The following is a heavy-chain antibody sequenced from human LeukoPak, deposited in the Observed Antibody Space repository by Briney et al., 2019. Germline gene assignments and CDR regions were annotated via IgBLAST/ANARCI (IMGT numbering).Heavy chain of an antibody. V-gene: IGHV4-59*08. D-gene: IGHD3-22*01. CDR1: GGSISSYY. CDR2: IYYSGST. CDR3: ARHGVEEYDSSGYYQRLPYYFDY. J-gene: IGHJ4*02. Sequence: PSETLSLTCTVSGGSISSYYWSWIRQPPGKGLEWIGYIYYSGSTNYNPSLKSRVTISVDTSKNQFSLKLSSVTAADTAVYYCARHGVEEYDSSGYYQRLPYYFDYWGQGTLVTVSS.